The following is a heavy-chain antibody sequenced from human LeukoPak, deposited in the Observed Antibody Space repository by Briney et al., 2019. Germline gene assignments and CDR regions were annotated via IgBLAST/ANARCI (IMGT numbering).Heavy chain of an antibody. CDR2: INWNGGST. CDR3: ARHLSGVTGYTYGRGIDY. D-gene: IGHD5-18*01. J-gene: IGHJ4*02. Sequence: GGSLRLSCAASGFTFDDYGMSWVRPAPGKGLEWVSGINWNGGSTGYADSVKGRFTISRDNAKTSLYLQMISLRAEDTAVYYCARHLSGVTGYTYGRGIDYWGQGTLVTVSS. V-gene: IGHV3-20*04. CDR1: GFTFDDYG.